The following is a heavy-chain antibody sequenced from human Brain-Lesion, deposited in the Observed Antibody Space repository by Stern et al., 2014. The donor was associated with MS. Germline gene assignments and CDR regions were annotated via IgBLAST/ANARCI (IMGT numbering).Heavy chain of an antibody. CDR3: ARGESSRYYYYFDY. CDR2: IYYIGST. CDR1: GDSISSGDNY. J-gene: IGHJ4*02. Sequence: AQLEESGPGLVKPSQTLSLTCNVSGDSISSGDNYWSWIRQSPGKGLEWIGYIYYIGSTFYNPSLKSRVTISVDTSQNQFSLRLSSVTAADTAVYYCARGESSRYYYYFDYWGQGTLVTVSS. D-gene: IGHD3-22*01. V-gene: IGHV4-30-4*01.